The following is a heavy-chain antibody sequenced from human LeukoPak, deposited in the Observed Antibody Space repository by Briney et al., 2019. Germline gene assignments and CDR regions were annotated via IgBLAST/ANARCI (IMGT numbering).Heavy chain of an antibody. V-gene: IGHV3-15*01. CDR1: GFTFSNAW. Sequence: GGSLRLSCAASGFTFSNAWMSWVRQAPGKGLEWVGRIKSKTDGGTTDYAAPVKGRFTISRDDSKNTLYLQMNSLKTEDTAVYYCTTEEGPVGATRHDYWGQGTLVTVSS. CDR3: TTEEGPVGATRHDY. D-gene: IGHD1-26*01. J-gene: IGHJ4*02. CDR2: IKSKTDGGTT.